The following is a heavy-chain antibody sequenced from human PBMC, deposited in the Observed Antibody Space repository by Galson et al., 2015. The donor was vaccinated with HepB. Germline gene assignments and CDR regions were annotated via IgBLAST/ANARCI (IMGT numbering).Heavy chain of an antibody. V-gene: IGHV3-48*02. CDR3: ARDASPTTDAWYYFDY. D-gene: IGHD1-1*01. CDR2: ISSSGNNI. Sequence: SLRLSCAASGFTFSSHSMNWVRQAPGKGLGWIAYISSSGNNIYYADSVKGRFSISRDNANNALYLQMDSLGDDDTAVYYCARDASPTTDAWYYFDYWGQGTLVTVSS. CDR1: GFTFSSHS. J-gene: IGHJ4*02.